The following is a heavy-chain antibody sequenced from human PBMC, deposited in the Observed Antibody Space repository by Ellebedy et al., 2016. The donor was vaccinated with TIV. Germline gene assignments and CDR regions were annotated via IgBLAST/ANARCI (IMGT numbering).Heavy chain of an antibody. CDR3: ARDPDHFGAFDYVWGSYRTLDY. CDR2: ISAYNGNT. D-gene: IGHD3-16*02. Sequence: ASVKVSCKASGYTFTSYGISWVRQAPGQGLEWMGWISAYNGNTNYAQKLQGRVTMTTDTSTSTAYMELRSLRSDDTAVYYCARDPDHFGAFDYVWGSYRTLDYWGQGTLVIVSS. CDR1: GYTFTSYG. V-gene: IGHV1-18*01. J-gene: IGHJ4*02.